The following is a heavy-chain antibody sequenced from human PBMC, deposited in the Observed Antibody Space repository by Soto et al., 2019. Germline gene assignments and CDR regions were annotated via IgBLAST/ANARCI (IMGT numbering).Heavy chain of an antibody. V-gene: IGHV1-69*01. J-gene: IGHJ6*02. Sequence: QVQLVQSGAEVKKPGSSVKVSCKASGGTFSSYAISWVRQAPGQGVEWMGGIIPIFGTANYAQKFQGRVTITADQSTSTAYMELSSLRSEDTAVYYCARDRTTVSPPYYYYGMDVWGQGTTVTVSS. D-gene: IGHD4-4*01. CDR1: GGTFSSYA. CDR3: ARDRTTVSPPYYYYGMDV. CDR2: IIPIFGTA.